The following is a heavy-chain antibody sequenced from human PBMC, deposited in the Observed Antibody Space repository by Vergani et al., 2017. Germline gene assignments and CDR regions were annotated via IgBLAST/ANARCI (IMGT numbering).Heavy chain of an antibody. J-gene: IGHJ5*02. Sequence: EVQLVESGGGLVQPGGSLRLSCAASGFTFSSYSMNWVRQMPGKGLEWMGIIYPGDSDTRYSPSFQGQVTISADKSISTAYLQWSSLRASDTAVYYCASGGSSWYDTWFDPWGQGTLVTVSS. CDR3: ASGGSSWYDTWFDP. CDR1: GFTFSSYS. CDR2: IYPGDSDT. V-gene: IGHV5-51*01. D-gene: IGHD6-13*01.